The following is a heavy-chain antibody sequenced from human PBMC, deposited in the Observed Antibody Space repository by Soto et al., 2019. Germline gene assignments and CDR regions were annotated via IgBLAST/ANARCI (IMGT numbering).Heavy chain of an antibody. Sequence: QVQLVESGGGVVQPGRSLRLSCAASGFTFSSYGMNWVRQAPGQGLEWVAGISYDGSNKYYADSVKGRFTISRDNSKNTLYLQRNSLIAEDTAVYYCAKDLGCTSSSCQNNWFDPWGQGTLVTGSA. J-gene: IGHJ5*02. CDR2: ISYDGSNK. CDR3: AKDLGCTSSSCQNNWFDP. CDR1: GFTFSSYG. V-gene: IGHV3-30*18. D-gene: IGHD2-2*01.